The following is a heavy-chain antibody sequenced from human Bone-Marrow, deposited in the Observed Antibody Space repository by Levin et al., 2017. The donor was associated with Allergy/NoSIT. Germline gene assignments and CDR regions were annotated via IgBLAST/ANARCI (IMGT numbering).Heavy chain of an antibody. D-gene: IGHD4-17*01. V-gene: IGHV4-59*08. CDR2: IYYSGST. Sequence: PGGSLRLSCTVSGGSISSYYWSWIRQPPGKGLEWIGYIYYSGSTNYNPSLKSRVTISVDTSKNQFSLKLSSVTAADTAVYYCARHHKKFDYGDYYFDYWGQGTLVTVSS. CDR1: GGSISSYY. CDR3: ARHHKKFDYGDYYFDY. J-gene: IGHJ4*02.